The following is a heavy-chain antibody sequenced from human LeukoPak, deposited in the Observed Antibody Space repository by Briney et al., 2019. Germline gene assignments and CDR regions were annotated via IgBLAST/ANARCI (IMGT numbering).Heavy chain of an antibody. CDR3: ARGALDSHFDY. V-gene: IGHV4-34*01. CDR2: INHSGST. CDR1: GGSFSGYY. Sequence: PSETLSLTCAVYGGSFSGYYWSWIRQPPGKGLEWIGEINHSGSTNYNPSLKSRVTISVDTSKNQFSLKLSSVTAADTAVYYCARGALDSHFDYWGQGTLVTVSS. J-gene: IGHJ4*02.